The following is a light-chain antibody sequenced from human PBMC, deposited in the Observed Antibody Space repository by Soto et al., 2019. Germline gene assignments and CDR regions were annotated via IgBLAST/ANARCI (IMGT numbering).Light chain of an antibody. Sequence: ETVMTQSPATLSVSPGERATLSCRASQSVSSNLAWYQQKPGKAPQLLIYDAFTLETGVPSRFSGSVSGPHFTFTISSLQPEDVATYYCQQYVDVPPTFGHGTRVDLK. J-gene: IGKJ3*01. CDR2: DAF. CDR1: QSVSSN. V-gene: IGKV3-15*01. CDR3: QQYVDVPPT.